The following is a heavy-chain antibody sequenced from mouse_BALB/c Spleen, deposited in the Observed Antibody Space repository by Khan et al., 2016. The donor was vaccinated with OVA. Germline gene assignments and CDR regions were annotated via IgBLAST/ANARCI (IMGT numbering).Heavy chain of an antibody. J-gene: IGHJ4*01. CDR3: VRENYYGRSCYAMDY. Sequence: DLVKPGTSVKLSCKASGYTFTSYWINWIKQRPGQGLEWIGRIGPGSSNTYYNEMFKGKAALTVDTSSSIAYIQLSSLSSEASAVYFCVRENYYGRSCYAMDYWGQGTSVTVSS. CDR1: GYTFTSYW. V-gene: IGHV1S41*01. CDR2: IGPGSSNT. D-gene: IGHD1-1*01.